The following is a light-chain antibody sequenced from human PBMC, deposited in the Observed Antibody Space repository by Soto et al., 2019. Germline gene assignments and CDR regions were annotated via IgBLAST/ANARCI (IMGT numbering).Light chain of an antibody. CDR1: QSINNN. V-gene: IGKV3-15*01. CDR2: GAS. J-gene: IGKJ4*01. CDR3: HQYNNWPLT. Sequence: EIVMTQSPATLSVSPGERATLSCRASQSINNNLAWYQQKPGQGPRLLIYGASSRATGIPARFSGSGSGTGFTLTISSLQSEDFAIYYCHQYNNWPLTFGGGTKVEIK.